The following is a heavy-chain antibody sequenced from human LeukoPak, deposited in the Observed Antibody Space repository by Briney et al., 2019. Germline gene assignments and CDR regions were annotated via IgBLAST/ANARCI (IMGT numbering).Heavy chain of an antibody. D-gene: IGHD6-19*01. Sequence: WFRQAPGKGLEWIGSIYYSGSTFYNPSLKSRVTISGDTSKNQFSLKLSSVTAADTAVYYCASNQWPNWYFYLWGRGTLVTVSS. J-gene: IGHJ2*01. CDR2: IYYSGST. V-gene: IGHV4-39*07. CDR3: ASNQWPNWYFYL.